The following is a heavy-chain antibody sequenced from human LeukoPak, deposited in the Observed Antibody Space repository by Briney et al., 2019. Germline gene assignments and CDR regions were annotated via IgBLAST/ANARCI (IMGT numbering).Heavy chain of an antibody. CDR2: INPSGGST. CDR3: ARDPWGRGYCSTTSCQNLGGNDAFDI. CDR1: GYTFTTYY. V-gene: IGHV1-46*01. J-gene: IGHJ3*02. Sequence: ASVKVSCKASGYTFTTYYMHWVRQAPGQGLEWMGLINPSGGSTSYAQKFQGRVTMTRDTSTSTVYMELSSLRSEDTAVYYCARDPWGRGYCSTTSCQNLGGNDAFDIWGQGTMVTVSS. D-gene: IGHD2-2*01.